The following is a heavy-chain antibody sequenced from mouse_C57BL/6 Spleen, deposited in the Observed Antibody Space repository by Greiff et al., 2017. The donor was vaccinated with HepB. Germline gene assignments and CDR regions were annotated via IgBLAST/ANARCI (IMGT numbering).Heavy chain of an antibody. Sequence: VQLKQSGAELVRPGASVKLSCTASGFNIKDDYMHWVKQRPEQGLEWIGWIDPENGDTEYASKFQGKATITADTSSNTAYLQLSSLTSEDTAVYYCTTRANWDVYWFAYWGQGTLVTVSA. D-gene: IGHD4-1*01. CDR3: TTRANWDVYWFAY. V-gene: IGHV14-4*01. CDR1: GFNIKDDY. J-gene: IGHJ3*01. CDR2: IDPENGDT.